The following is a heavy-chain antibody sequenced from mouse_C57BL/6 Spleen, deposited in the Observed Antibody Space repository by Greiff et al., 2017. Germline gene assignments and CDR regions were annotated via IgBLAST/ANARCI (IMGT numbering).Heavy chain of an antibody. CDR2: IYPGGGYT. CDR1: GYTFTNYW. Sequence: QVQLQQSGAELVRPGASVKMSCKASGYTFTNYWIGWAKQRPGHGLEWIGDIYPGGGYTNYNEKFKGKATLTADKSSSTAYMQFSSLTSEDSAIYYCARRSDYYYYAMDYWGQGTSVTVSS. CDR3: ARRSDYYYYAMDY. D-gene: IGHD2-4*01. J-gene: IGHJ4*01. V-gene: IGHV1-63*01.